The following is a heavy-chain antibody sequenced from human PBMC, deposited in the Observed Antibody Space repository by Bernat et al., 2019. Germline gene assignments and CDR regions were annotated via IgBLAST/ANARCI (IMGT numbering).Heavy chain of an antibody. CDR2: INPNSGGT. Sequence: QVQLVQSGAEVKKPGASVKVSCKASGYTFTGYYMHWVRQAPGQGLEWMGRINPNSGGTNYAQKFQGRVTMTRETSTSTAYMELSRLRSDDTAVYYWAREGERGWGAFDIWGQGTMVTVSS. CDR3: AREGERGWGAFDI. V-gene: IGHV1-2*06. D-gene: IGHD1-1*01. CDR1: GYTFTGYY. J-gene: IGHJ3*02.